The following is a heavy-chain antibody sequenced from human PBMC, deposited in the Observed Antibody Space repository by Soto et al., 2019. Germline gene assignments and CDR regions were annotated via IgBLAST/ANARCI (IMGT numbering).Heavy chain of an antibody. CDR3: ARALPIDSDYDILTGYYNYYYGMDV. CDR2: IYYSGST. V-gene: IGHV4-59*01. Sequence: SETLSLTCTVSGGSISSYYWSWIRQPPGKGLEWIGYIYYSGSTNYNPSLKSRVTISVDTSKNQFSLKLSSVTAADTAVYYCARALPIDSDYDILTGYYNYYYGMDVWGQGTTVTVSS. J-gene: IGHJ6*02. CDR1: GGSISSYY. D-gene: IGHD3-9*01.